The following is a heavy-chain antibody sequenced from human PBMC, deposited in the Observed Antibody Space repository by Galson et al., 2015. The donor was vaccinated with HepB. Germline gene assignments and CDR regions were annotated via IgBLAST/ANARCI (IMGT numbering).Heavy chain of an antibody. CDR1: GFIVKSSY. CDR3: ASPFCIDSNCYPLWH. J-gene: IGHJ4*02. D-gene: IGHD2-21*01. Sequence: SLRLSCAASGFIVKSSYMSWVRQAPGKGLQWVSTIYSGGHGYYTESVKGRFSISRDTNKNTIFLQMNNLGADDTAVYYCASPFCIDSNCYPLWHWGQGTLVTVSS. V-gene: IGHV3-53*01. CDR2: IYSGGHG.